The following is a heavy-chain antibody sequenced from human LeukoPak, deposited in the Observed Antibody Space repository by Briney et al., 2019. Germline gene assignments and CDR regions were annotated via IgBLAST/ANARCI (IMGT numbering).Heavy chain of an antibody. CDR3: ATEGSGFNK. Sequence: SETLSLTCTVSGGSMSSYYWSWIRQPAGKGLEWIGRIYNSGSTNYNPSLKSRLIMSVDTSKNRFSLKLSSVTAADTAVYYCATEGSGFNKWGQGTLVTVSS. J-gene: IGHJ4*02. CDR1: GGSMSSYY. D-gene: IGHD1-14*01. V-gene: IGHV4-4*07. CDR2: IYNSGST.